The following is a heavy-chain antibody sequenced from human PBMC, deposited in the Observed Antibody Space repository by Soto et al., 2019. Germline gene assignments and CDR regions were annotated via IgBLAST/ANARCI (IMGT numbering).Heavy chain of an antibody. D-gene: IGHD6-13*01. CDR3: ATTRGIAVGGSFDY. CDR2: IYSGST. J-gene: IGHJ4*02. CDR1: GGSISSSSSY. Sequence: KTXERLCRAGPVSGGSISSSSSYGGWIRQPPGKGLEWIGTIYSGSTYYNPSLKSRVTISVDTSKNQFSLKLSSVAAADTAIYFSATTRGIAVGGSFDYWGQGTLVTVYS. V-gene: IGHV4-39*01.